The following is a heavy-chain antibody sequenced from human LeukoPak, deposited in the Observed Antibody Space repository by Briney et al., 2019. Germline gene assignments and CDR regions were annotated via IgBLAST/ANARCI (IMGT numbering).Heavy chain of an antibody. CDR1: GGSISSGGYY. CDR2: IYYSGST. D-gene: IGHD5-12*01. J-gene: IGHJ4*02. Sequence: SETLSLTCTVSGGSISSGGYYWSWIRQHPGKGLEWIGYIYYSGSTYYNPSLKSRVTISVDTSKNQFSLKLCSVTAADTAVYYCARASMVATAHDYWGQGTLVTVSS. V-gene: IGHV4-31*03. CDR3: ARASMVATAHDY.